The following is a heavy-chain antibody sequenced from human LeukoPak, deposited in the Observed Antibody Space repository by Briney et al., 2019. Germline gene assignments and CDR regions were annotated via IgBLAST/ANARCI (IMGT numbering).Heavy chain of an antibody. J-gene: IGHJ4*02. CDR2: MNPNSGNT. D-gene: IGHD3-3*01. V-gene: IGHV1-8*01. Sequence: GASVKVSCKASGYTFTSYDINWVRQATGQGLEWMGWMNPNSGNTGYAQKFQGRVTMTRNTSISTAYMELSSLRSEDTAVYYCARGRYYDFWSGPDYWGQGTLVTVSS. CDR3: ARGRYYDFWSGPDY. CDR1: GYTFTSYD.